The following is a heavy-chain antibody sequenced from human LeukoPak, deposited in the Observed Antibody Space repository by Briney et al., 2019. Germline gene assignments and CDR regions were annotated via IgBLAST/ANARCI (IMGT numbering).Heavy chain of an antibody. Sequence: ASVTVSCKASGYTFTSYGISWVRQAPGQGLEWMGWISAYNGNTNYAQKLQGRVTMTTDTSTSTAYMELRSLRSDDTAVYYCARDLDSSGLRHFDYWGQGTLVTVSS. V-gene: IGHV1-18*01. CDR3: ARDLDSSGLRHFDY. CDR2: ISAYNGNT. D-gene: IGHD3-22*01. J-gene: IGHJ4*02. CDR1: GYTFTSYG.